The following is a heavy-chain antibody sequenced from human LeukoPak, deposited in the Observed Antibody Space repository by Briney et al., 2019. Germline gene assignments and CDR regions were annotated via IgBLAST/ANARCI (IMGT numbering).Heavy chain of an antibody. J-gene: IGHJ4*02. V-gene: IGHV3-30-3*01. Sequence: PGGSLRLSCAASGFTFSSYAMHWVRQAPGKGLEWVAVISYDGSNKYYADSVKGRFTISRDNSKNTLYLQMNSLRAEDTAVYYCARGYSGIYYFDYWGQGTLVTVSS. CDR2: ISYDGSNK. D-gene: IGHD1-26*01. CDR1: GFTFSSYA. CDR3: ARGYSGIYYFDY.